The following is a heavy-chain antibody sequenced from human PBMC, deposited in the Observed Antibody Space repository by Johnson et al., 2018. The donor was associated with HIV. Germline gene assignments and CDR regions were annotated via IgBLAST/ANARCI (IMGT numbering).Heavy chain of an antibody. Sequence: VQLVESGGVAIQPGGSLRLSCAASGFTFDDYAMHWVRQAPGKGLEWVSLITWDGDSTYYADSVKGRFTISRDISKNSLYLQMNSLRAEDTAIYYCVKGMDSSSWYAFDIWGQGTMVTVSS. CDR2: ITWDGDST. J-gene: IGHJ3*02. V-gene: IGHV3-43D*03. CDR1: GFTFDDYA. CDR3: VKGMDSSSWYAFDI. D-gene: IGHD6-13*01.